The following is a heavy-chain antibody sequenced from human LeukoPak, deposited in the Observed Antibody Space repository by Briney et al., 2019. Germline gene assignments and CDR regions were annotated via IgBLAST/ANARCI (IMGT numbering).Heavy chain of an antibody. J-gene: IGHJ4*02. CDR2: IYYSGST. V-gene: IGHV4-59*01. D-gene: IGHD5-18*01. Sequence: PSETLSLTCTVSGGSISSYYWSWIRQPPGKGLEWIGYIYYSGSTNYNPSLKSRVTISVDTSKDQFSLKLSSVTAADTAVYYCARDLQRSGYFDYWGQGTLVTVSS. CDR3: ARDLQRSGYFDY. CDR1: GGSISSYY.